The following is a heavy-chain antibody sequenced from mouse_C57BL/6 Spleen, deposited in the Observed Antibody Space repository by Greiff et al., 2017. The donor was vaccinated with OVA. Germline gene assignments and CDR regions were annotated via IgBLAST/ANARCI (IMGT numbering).Heavy chain of an antibody. CDR3: ARSIYYDYPYYYAMDY. Sequence: VKLMESGPGLVAPSQSLSITCTVSGFSLTSYGVHWVRQPPGKGLEWLVVIWSDGSTTYNSALKSRLSISKDNSKSQVFLKMNSLQTDDTAMYYCARSIYYDYPYYYAMDYWGQGTSVTVSS. CDR1: GFSLTSYG. V-gene: IGHV2-6*03. J-gene: IGHJ4*01. D-gene: IGHD2-4*01. CDR2: IWSDGST.